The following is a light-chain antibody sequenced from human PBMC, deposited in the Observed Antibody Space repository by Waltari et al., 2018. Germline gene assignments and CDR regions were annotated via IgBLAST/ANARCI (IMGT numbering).Light chain of an antibody. CDR1: GSNIGAGYD. CDR3: QSYDTSLSVV. V-gene: IGLV1-40*01. J-gene: IGLJ2*01. CDR2: VVN. Sequence: QSVLTPPPSVSGAPGQRVTISCTGSGSNIGAGYDTHWYQQLPGKATRLVIYVVNSQPLGVPAGFFGSKSGTSASLAITWLRAEDEGDYCCQSYDTSLSVVFGGGTKLIVL.